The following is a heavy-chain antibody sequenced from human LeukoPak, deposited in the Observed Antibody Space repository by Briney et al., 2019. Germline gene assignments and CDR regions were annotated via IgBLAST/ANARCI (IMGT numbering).Heavy chain of an antibody. CDR3: ARLGYCTNGVCYRKHNRLDP. CDR1: GYTFISYG. CDR2: ISGYNGYT. D-gene: IGHD2-8*01. V-gene: IGHV1-18*01. Sequence: ASVKVSCKAFGYTFISYGVTWVRQAPGQGLEWMGWISGYNGYTNYAQNFQDRVTMTTDTSTNTAYMELRGLRSDDTAVYYCARLGYCTNGVCYRKHNRLDPWGQGTLVTVSP. J-gene: IGHJ5*02.